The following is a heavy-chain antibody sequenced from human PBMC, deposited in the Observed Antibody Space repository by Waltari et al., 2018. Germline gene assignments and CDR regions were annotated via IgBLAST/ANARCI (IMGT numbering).Heavy chain of an antibody. CDR1: GVTVSNNH. CDR3: ARNQVETALGY. Sequence: EVQLVESGGGLIQPGGSLRLSGVASGVTVSNNHMTGLRQAPGKGLELVSLIYSGGTTYYADSVRGRFTISRDGSKNTVYLQMNSLRAEDTAVYFCARNQVETALGYWGQGTLVTVSS. V-gene: IGHV3-53*01. J-gene: IGHJ4*02. D-gene: IGHD2-21*02. CDR2: IYSGGTT.